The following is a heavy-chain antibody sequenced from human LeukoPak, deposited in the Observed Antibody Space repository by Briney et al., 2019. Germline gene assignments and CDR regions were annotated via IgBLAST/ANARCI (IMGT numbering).Heavy chain of an antibody. CDR2: ISGSGGDT. J-gene: IGHJ4*02. CDR3: ATDGGSTGYYGRSDY. CDR1: GFTFSSYA. V-gene: IGHV3-23*01. Sequence: GGSLRLSCVASGFTFSSYAMTWVRQAPGKGLEWVSAISGSGGDTYYVGSVKGRFTVSRDNSKNTLYLQMNSLKTEDTAVYYCATDGGSTGYYGRSDYWGQGTLVTVSS. D-gene: IGHD3-22*01.